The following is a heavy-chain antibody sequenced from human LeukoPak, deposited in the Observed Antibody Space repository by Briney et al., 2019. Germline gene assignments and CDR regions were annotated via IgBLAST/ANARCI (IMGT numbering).Heavy chain of an antibody. Sequence: GGSLRLSCAASGFSFNTYGMHWVRQAPGKGLEWVAYISYDESKGYYTDSVKGRFTISRDNSKNILFLQMNTLRVEDTGVYYCAKDSTRDYGYYGMPESWGQGTLVSVS. V-gene: IGHV3-30*02. CDR3: AKDSTRDYGYYGMPES. CDR1: GFSFNTYG. D-gene: IGHD4-17*01. J-gene: IGHJ4*02. CDR2: ISYDESKG.